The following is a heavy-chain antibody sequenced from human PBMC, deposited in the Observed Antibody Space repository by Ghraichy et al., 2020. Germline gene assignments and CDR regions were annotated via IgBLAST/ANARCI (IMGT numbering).Heavy chain of an antibody. V-gene: IGHV1-69*04. CDR1: GGTLNSYV. D-gene: IGHD6-19*01. Sequence: SVKVSCKASGGTLNSYVITWVRQAPGQGLEWMGRIIPILGFTTYAQKFQGRVAFTADRSTSTGFMELTSLRSEDTAIYYCARVMSAVTYQDHYGMDGWGQGRTVTDSS. CDR3: ARVMSAVTYQDHYGMDG. J-gene: IGHJ6*02. CDR2: IIPILGFT.